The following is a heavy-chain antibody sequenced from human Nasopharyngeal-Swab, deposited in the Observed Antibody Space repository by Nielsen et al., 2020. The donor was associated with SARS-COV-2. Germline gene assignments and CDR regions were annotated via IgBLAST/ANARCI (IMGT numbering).Heavy chain of an antibody. CDR2: IWYDGSNK. Sequence: GESLKISCVASGFTFSSYGMHWVRQAPGKGLEWVAVIWYDGSNKYYADSVKGRFTISRDNSKNTLYLQMNSLRAEDTAVYYCARDMVLLPYSGSYPDAFDIWGQGTMVTVSS. J-gene: IGHJ3*02. V-gene: IGHV3-33*01. CDR1: GFTFSSYG. D-gene: IGHD1-26*01. CDR3: ARDMVLLPYSGSYPDAFDI.